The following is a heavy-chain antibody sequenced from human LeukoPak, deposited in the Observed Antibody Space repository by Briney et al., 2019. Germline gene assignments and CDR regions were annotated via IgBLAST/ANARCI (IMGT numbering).Heavy chain of an antibody. V-gene: IGHV4-59*12. CDR1: GGSISNYH. CDR2: IYYSGST. D-gene: IGHD3/OR15-3a*01. Sequence: SETLSLTCTVSGGSISNYHWSWIRQSPGKGLEWIGYIYYSGSTNYKPSLKSRVTISVGTSKNQFSLKLSSVTAADTAVYYCASGLGWLSDYWGQGTLVTVSS. CDR3: ASGLGWLSDY. J-gene: IGHJ4*02.